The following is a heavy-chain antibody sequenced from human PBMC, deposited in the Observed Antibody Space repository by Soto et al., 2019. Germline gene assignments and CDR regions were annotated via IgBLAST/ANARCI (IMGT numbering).Heavy chain of an antibody. CDR3: ATPIKDIVATMSYV. V-gene: IGHV5-10-1*01. D-gene: IGHD5-12*01. J-gene: IGHJ6*02. Sequence: PGESLKISCMGSGYSFTSYWISWVRQMPGKGLEWMGRIDPSDSYTNYSPSFQGHVTISADKSISTAYLQWSSLKASDTAMYYCATPIKDIVATMSYVWGQGTTVTVSS. CDR2: IDPSDSYT. CDR1: GYSFTSYW.